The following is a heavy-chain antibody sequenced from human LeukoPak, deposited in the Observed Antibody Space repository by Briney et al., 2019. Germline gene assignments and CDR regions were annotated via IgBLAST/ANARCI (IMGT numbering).Heavy chain of an antibody. D-gene: IGHD2-2*01. J-gene: IGHJ4*02. Sequence: GESLRLSCAASGFIFSNYWMRWGRQAPGKGLEWVANIKGDGSDKNYVDSVKGRFAISRDNAKNSMYLEMNSLRGDDTAVYYCAREGLPAAGDCWGQGTLVTVSS. CDR2: IKGDGSDK. CDR3: AREGLPAAGDC. CDR1: GFIFSNYW. V-gene: IGHV3-7*01.